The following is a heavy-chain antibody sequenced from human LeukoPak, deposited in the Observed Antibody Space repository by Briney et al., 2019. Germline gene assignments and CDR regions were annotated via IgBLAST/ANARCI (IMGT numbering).Heavy chain of an antibody. Sequence: SETLSLTCTVSGGSISSYYWSWIRQPAGKGLEWIGRIYSSGSTNYNPSLKSRVTMSVDTSKNQFSLKLSSVTAADTAVYYCARAVDVVVPAARFDPWGQGTLVTVSS. V-gene: IGHV4-4*07. J-gene: IGHJ5*02. CDR3: ARAVDVVVPAARFDP. CDR2: IYSSGST. CDR1: GGSISSYY. D-gene: IGHD2-2*01.